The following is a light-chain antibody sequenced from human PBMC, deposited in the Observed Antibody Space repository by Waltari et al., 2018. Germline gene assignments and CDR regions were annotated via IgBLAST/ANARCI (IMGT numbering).Light chain of an antibody. CDR2: DNR. CDR3: QSFDNSLSGVV. CDR1: RSNIGAGYD. J-gene: IGLJ2*01. Sequence: QSVLTQPPSVSGAPGQRVTISCTGSRSNIGAGYDVHWYQQLPGTAPKLLIYDNRSRPSWVPYRFSGSKSGTSASLAITGLQAEDEAAYYCQSFDNSLSGVVFGGGTKLTVL. V-gene: IGLV1-40*01.